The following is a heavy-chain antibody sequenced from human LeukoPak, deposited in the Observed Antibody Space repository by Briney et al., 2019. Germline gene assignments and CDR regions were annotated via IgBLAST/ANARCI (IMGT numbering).Heavy chain of an antibody. CDR1: GYTFTSYD. CDR2: MNPNSGNT. J-gene: IGHJ5*02. V-gene: IGHV1-8*01. D-gene: IGHD6-13*01. CDR3: ARQRFGAAAGPRISVLLWFDP. Sequence: ASVKVSCKASGYTFTSYDINWVRQATGQGLEWMGWMNPNSGNTGYAQKFQGRVTMTRNTSMSTAYMGLSSLRSEPTAVYYCARQRFGAAAGPRISVLLWFDPWGQGTLVTVSS.